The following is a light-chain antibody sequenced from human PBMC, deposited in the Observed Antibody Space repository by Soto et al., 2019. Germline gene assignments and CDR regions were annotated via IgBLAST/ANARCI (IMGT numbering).Light chain of an antibody. CDR1: SSDVGGYNY. J-gene: IGLJ1*01. V-gene: IGLV2-14*01. CDR2: AVS. CDR3: SSYTSSSTLEV. Sequence: QSALTQPASVSGSPGQSITICCTGTSSDVGGYNYVSWYQQHPGKASKLMIYAVSNRPSGVSNRFSGSKSGNTASLTISGLQAEDEADYYCSSYTSSSTLEVFGTGTKVTVL.